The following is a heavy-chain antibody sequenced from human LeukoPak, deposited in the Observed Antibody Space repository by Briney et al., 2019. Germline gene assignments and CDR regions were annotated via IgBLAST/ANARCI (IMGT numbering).Heavy chain of an antibody. V-gene: IGHV3-11*04. D-gene: IGHD6-13*01. CDR1: GFTFSDYY. CDR3: ARSIAAAGTTGWFDP. J-gene: IGHJ5*02. Sequence: GGSLRLSCAASGFTFSDYYMTWIRQAPGKGLEWVSYISSSGSTIYYADSVKGRFTISRDNAKNTLYLQMNSLRAEDTAVYYCARSIAAAGTTGWFDPWGQGTLVTVSS. CDR2: ISSSGSTI.